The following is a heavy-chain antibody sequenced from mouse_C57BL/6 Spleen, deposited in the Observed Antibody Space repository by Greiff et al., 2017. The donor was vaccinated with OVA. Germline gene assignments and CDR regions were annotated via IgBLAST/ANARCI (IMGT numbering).Heavy chain of an antibody. V-gene: IGHV1-69*01. CDR1: GYTFTSYW. CDR2: IDPSDSYT. CDR3: ARGDYSNDYAMDY. D-gene: IGHD2-5*01. J-gene: IGHJ4*01. Sequence: VQLQQPGAELVMPGASVKLSCKASGYTFTSYWMHWVKQRPGQGLEWIGEIDPSDSYTNYNQKFTGKSTLTVDKSSSTDYMQLSSLTSEDSAVYYCARGDYSNDYAMDYWGQGTSVTVSS.